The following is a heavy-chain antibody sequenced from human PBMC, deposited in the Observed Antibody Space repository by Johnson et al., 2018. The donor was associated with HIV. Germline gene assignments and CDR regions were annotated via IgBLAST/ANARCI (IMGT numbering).Heavy chain of an antibody. J-gene: IGHJ3*02. Sequence: QVLLVESGGGVVQPGGSLRLSCAASGITFSSYGMHWVRQAPGRGLEWVAFLRYDGSNKYYADSEKGRLTISRDNSKNTLDLQMNSLRAEDTAVYYCAKEVPVYSYGYYDAFDIWGQGTMVTVSS. D-gene: IGHD5-18*01. CDR2: LRYDGSNK. CDR1: GITFSSYG. CDR3: AKEVPVYSYGYYDAFDI. V-gene: IGHV3-30*02.